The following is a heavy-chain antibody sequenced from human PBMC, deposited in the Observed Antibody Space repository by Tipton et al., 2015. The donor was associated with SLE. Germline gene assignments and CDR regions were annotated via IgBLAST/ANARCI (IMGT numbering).Heavy chain of an antibody. J-gene: IGHJ3*01. CDR3: AKPSLGYCTGGVCPFEA. Sequence: SLRLSCVASGFKFDDYAMHWVRQAPGKGLEWVSGVTWNSGSMGYADSVKGRFAFSRDNAKNSLYLQMNILVSEDTALYYCAKPSLGYCTGGVCPFEAWGQATMVTVPS. D-gene: IGHD2-8*02. CDR2: VTWNSGSM. V-gene: IGHV3-9*01. CDR1: GFKFDDYA.